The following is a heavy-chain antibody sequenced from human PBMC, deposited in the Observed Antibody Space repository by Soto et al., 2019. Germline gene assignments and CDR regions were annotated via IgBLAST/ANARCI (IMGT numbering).Heavy chain of an antibody. CDR1: GFTFSSYA. CDR2: ISGSGGST. CDR3: AKDRDYYDSSGYYSFDY. Sequence: GGSLRLSCAASGFTFSSYAMSWVRQAPGKGLEWVSAISGSGGSTYYADSVKGRFTISRDNSKNTLYLQMNSLRVEDTAVYYCAKDRDYYDSSGYYSFDYWGQGTLVTVSS. D-gene: IGHD3-22*01. V-gene: IGHV3-23*01. J-gene: IGHJ4*02.